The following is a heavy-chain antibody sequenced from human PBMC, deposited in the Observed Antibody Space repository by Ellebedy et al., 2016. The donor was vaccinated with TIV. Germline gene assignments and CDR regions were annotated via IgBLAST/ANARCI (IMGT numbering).Heavy chain of an antibody. CDR3: ARAPMIADNFDY. Sequence: GGSLRLSXAASGFTFSSYWMSWVRQAPGKGLEWVAVISYDGSNKYYADSVKGRFTISRDNSKNTLYLQMNSLRAEDTAVYYCARAPMIADNFDYWGQGTLVTVSS. CDR2: ISYDGSNK. CDR1: GFTFSSYW. V-gene: IGHV3-30-3*01. D-gene: IGHD3-22*01. J-gene: IGHJ4*02.